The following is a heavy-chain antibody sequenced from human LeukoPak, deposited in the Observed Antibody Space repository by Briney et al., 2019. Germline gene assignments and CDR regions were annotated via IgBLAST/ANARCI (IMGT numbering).Heavy chain of an antibody. CDR2: IYHSGST. CDR3: ARYRFTVLPAAAHMDV. D-gene: IGHD2-2*01. Sequence: SGTLSLTCAVSGGSISSSNWWSWVRQPPGKGLEWIGEIYHSGSTYYNPSLKSRVTISVDRSKNQFPLKLSSVTAADTAVYYCARYRFTVLPAAAHMDVWAKGPRSPSP. CDR1: GGSISSSNW. J-gene: IGHJ6*03. V-gene: IGHV4-4*02.